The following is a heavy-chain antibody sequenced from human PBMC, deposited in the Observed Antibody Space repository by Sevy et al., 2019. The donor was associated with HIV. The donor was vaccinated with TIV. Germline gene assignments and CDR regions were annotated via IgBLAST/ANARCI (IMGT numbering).Heavy chain of an antibody. V-gene: IGHV4-59*08. CDR3: ARHGNWGFSDY. J-gene: IGHJ4*02. Sequence: SETLSLTCTVSGGSISSYYWSWIRQPPGKGLEWIGYIYYSGSTNHNPSLKSRVTISVDTSKNQFSLKLSSVTAADTAVYYCARHGNWGFSDYWGQGTLVTVSS. CDR2: IYYSGST. CDR1: GGSISSYY. D-gene: IGHD7-27*01.